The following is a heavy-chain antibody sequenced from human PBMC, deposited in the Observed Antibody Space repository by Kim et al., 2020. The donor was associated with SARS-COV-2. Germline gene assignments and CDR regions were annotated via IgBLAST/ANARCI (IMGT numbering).Heavy chain of an antibody. Sequence: SVKVSCKASGGTFSSYAISWVRQAPGQGLEWMGGIIPIFGTANYAQKFQGRVTITADESTSTAYMELSSLRSEDTAVYYCARGAGGALTAARGWFDPWGQGTLVTVSP. CDR2: IIPIFGTA. CDR3: ARGAGGALTAARGWFDP. J-gene: IGHJ5*02. V-gene: IGHV1-69*13. CDR1: GGTFSSYA. D-gene: IGHD2-2*01.